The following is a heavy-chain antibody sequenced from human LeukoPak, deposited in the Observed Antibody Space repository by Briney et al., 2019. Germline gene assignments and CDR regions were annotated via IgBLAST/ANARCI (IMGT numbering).Heavy chain of an antibody. D-gene: IGHD3-10*01. Sequence: GGSLRLSCAASGFTFSSYAMSWVRQAPGKGLEWVSAISGSGGSTYYADSVKGRFTISRDNAKNSLYLQMKSLRDEDTAVYYCARYGSGTSYITNYFDYWGQGTLVTVSS. CDR1: GFTFSSYA. J-gene: IGHJ4*02. CDR3: ARYGSGTSYITNYFDY. CDR2: ISGSGGST. V-gene: IGHV3-23*01.